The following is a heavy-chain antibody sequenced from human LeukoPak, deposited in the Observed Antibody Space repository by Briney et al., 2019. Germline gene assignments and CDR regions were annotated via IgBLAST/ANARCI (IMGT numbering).Heavy chain of an antibody. CDR1: TFTFSTYW. D-gene: IGHD3-10*01. CDR3: ATGSGSYYDS. CDR2: INGDGSTT. Sequence: GGSLRLSCEASTFTFSTYWMHWVRQAPGKGLVWVSYINGDGSTTNYADCVKGRLTLSRDNAKNSLYVEMNSLRAEDTAVYYCATGSGSYYDSWGLGTLVTVSS. J-gene: IGHJ4*02. V-gene: IGHV3-74*01.